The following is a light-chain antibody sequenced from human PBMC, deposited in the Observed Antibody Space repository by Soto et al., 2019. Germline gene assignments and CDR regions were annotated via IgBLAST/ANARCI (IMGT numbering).Light chain of an antibody. CDR1: SSDVGGYDF. Sequence: QSVLAQPASVSASPGQSITLSCTGTSSDVGGYDFVSWYQQHPGKAPKLLIYDVSNRPSGVSDRFSGSKSCNTATLPISGLQAEDEAHYYCCSFTSTYRGVFGGGTKLTVL. V-gene: IGLV2-14*03. CDR2: DVS. CDR3: CSFTSTYRGV. J-gene: IGLJ2*01.